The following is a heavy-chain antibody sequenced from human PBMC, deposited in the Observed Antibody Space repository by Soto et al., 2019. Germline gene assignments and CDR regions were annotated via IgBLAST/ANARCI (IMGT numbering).Heavy chain of an antibody. V-gene: IGHV1-69*01. CDR1: GGTFSSYA. CDR2: ISPIFGTA. Sequence: QVQLVQSGAEVKKLGSSVKVSCKASGGTFSSYAISWVRQATGQGLEWMGGISPIFGTANYAQKFKGRVTITADESTSTAYMELSSLRSEDTAVYYCASGERYYYDSSGPWGQGTMVTVSS. J-gene: IGHJ5*02. D-gene: IGHD3-22*01. CDR3: ASGERYYYDSSGP.